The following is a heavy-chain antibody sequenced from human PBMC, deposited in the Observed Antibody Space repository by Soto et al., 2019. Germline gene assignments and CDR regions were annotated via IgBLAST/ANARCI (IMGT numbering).Heavy chain of an antibody. CDR2: INPATGAA. D-gene: IGHD3-3*01. CDR3: ARGGGVGVAGSAAFDM. CDR1: GYPVTAYY. V-gene: IGHV1-2*02. Sequence: QLHLVQSGAVVKKPGASVTVSCSASGYPVTAYYMHWVRQAPGRGLEWMGGINPATGAAKYTQTFQGRVTMTRDTSTRTVFMELSGLTSEDTDVFYCARGGGVGVAGSAAFDMWGQGTLVTVSS. J-gene: IGHJ3*02.